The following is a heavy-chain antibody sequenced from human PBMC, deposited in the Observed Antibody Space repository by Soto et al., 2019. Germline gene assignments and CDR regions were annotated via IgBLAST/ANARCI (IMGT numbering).Heavy chain of an antibody. Sequence: PSETLSLTCTVSGGSISSGGYYWSWIRQHPGKGLEWIGYIYYSGSTYYNPSLKSRVTISVDTSKNQFSLKLSSVTAADTAVYYCARARYSSSWYYFDYWGQGTLVPSPQ. CDR2: IYYSGST. CDR1: GGSISSGGYY. J-gene: IGHJ4*02. V-gene: IGHV4-31*03. CDR3: ARARYSSSWYYFDY. D-gene: IGHD6-13*01.